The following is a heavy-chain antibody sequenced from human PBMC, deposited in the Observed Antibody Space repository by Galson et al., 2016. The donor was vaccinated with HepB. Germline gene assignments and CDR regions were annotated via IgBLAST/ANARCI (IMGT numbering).Heavy chain of an antibody. CDR2: ISFHGKDE. J-gene: IGHJ6*02. CDR3: ARDLSGWRYYGMDV. D-gene: IGHD6-19*01. V-gene: IGHV3-30*04. Sequence: SLRLSCAASGFTFTSYAMHWVRQAPGKGLEWVAVISFHGKDEFYSDSLKGRFTISRDNSKNTLYLQMNSLRPEDTAVYYCARDLSGWRYYGMDVWGQGTTVTVSS. CDR1: GFTFTSYA.